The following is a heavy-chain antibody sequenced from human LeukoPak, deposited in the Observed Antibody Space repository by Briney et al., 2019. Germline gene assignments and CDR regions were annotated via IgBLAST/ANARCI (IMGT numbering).Heavy chain of an antibody. D-gene: IGHD6-6*01. CDR2: IYYSGST. Sequence: SETLSLTCTVSGGSISRGGYFWTWLRQQPGRGLKWIGYIYYSGSTYYNPSLKSRVSISVDMSKNQFSLQLSSVTAADTAVYYCARAPYSSSSVDYWGQGTLVTVSS. V-gene: IGHV4-31*03. J-gene: IGHJ4*02. CDR3: ARAPYSSSSVDY. CDR1: GGSISRGGYF.